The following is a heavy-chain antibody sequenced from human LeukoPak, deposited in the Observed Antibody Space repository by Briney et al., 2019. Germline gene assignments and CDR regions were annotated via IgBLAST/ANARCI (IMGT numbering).Heavy chain of an antibody. J-gene: IGHJ4*02. V-gene: IGHV3-33*01. CDR3: ARDNVVATVIEY. Sequence: GGSLRLSCAASGFTFSSYVFHWVRQAPGKGLEWVAAVRIDENHKDYLDSVKGRFTISRDNSKNTVYLQMNSLRAEDTAVYYCARDNVVATVIEYWGQGTLVTVAS. CDR2: VRIDENHK. D-gene: IGHD4-17*01. CDR1: GFTFSSYV.